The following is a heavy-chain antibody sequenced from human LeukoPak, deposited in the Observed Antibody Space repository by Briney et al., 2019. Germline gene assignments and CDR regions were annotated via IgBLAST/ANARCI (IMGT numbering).Heavy chain of an antibody. CDR3: SRSLNS. J-gene: IGHJ4*02. Sequence: PGGSLRLSCAASGFPFSTSWMDWVRQAPGKGLGWVANIKPDGSEKYYVDSVKGRFTSSRDNAKNSMYLQMNGLRAEDTAVYYCSRSLNSWGQGTLVIVSS. CDR1: GFPFSTSW. V-gene: IGHV3-7*01. CDR2: IKPDGSEK.